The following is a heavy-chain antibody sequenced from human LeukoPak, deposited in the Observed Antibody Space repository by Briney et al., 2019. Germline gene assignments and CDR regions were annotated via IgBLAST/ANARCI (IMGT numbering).Heavy chain of an antibody. CDR2: VYYSGST. D-gene: IGHD1-26*01. V-gene: IGHV4-59*01. J-gene: IGHJ4*02. Sequence: PSETLSLXCTVSGGSLSTYYWSWIRQPPGKGLEWIGYVYYSGSTNYNPSLKSRVTISVDTSKNQFSLKLSSVTAADTAVYYCARSPRGRELRFDYWGQGTLVTVSS. CDR3: ARSPRGRELRFDY. CDR1: GGSLSTYY.